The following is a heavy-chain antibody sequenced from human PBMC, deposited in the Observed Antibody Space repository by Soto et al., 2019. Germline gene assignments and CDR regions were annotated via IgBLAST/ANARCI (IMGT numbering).Heavy chain of an antibody. CDR1: GFTFSSYS. CDR2: ISSSSSTI. J-gene: IGHJ4*02. CDR3: ARGVNSIHDY. D-gene: IGHD3-22*01. Sequence: AGGSLRLSCAASGFTFSSYSMNWVRQAPGKGLEWVSYISSSSSTIYYADSVKGRFTISRDNAKNSLYLQMNSLRAEDTAVYYCARGVNSIHDYWGQGTLVTVSS. V-gene: IGHV3-48*01.